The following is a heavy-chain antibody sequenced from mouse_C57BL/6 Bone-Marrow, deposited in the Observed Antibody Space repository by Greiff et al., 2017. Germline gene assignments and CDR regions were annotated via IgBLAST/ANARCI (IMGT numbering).Heavy chain of an antibody. Sequence: DVQLVESGGGLVQPGGSLKLSCAASGFTFSDYYMYWVRQTPEKRLEWVAYISNGGGSTYYPDTVKGRFTISRDNAKNTLYLQMSRLKSEDTAMYYCARRAYYSNYCDYWGQGTTLTVSS. D-gene: IGHD2-5*01. CDR2: ISNGGGST. CDR1: GFTFSDYY. CDR3: ARRAYYSNYCDY. V-gene: IGHV5-12*01. J-gene: IGHJ2*01.